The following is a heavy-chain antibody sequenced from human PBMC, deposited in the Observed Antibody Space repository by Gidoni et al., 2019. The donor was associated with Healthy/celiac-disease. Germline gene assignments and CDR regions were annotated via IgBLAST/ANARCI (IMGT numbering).Heavy chain of an antibody. CDR3: ARDRIGYSYGSVNYYYYMDV. V-gene: IGHV4-59*01. CDR1: GGSISSYS. CDR2: IYYSGST. D-gene: IGHD5-18*01. J-gene: IGHJ6*03. Sequence: QVQLQESGPGLVKPSETLSLTCTVSGGSISSYSCSWIRQPPGKGLEWIGYIYYSGSTNYNPSLKSRVTISVDTSKNQFSLKLSSVTAADTAVYYCARDRIGYSYGSVNYYYYMDVWGKGTTVTVSS.